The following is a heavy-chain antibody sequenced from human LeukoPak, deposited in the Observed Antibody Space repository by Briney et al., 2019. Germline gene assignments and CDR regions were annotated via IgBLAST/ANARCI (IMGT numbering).Heavy chain of an antibody. CDR3: ARGRRFLDIVVVPAAPAAFDY. J-gene: IGHJ4*02. CDR1: GGSFSGYY. V-gene: IGHV4-34*01. Sequence: PSETLSLTCAVYGGSFSGYYWSWIRQPPGKGLEWIGEINHSGSTNYNPSLKSRVTISVDTSKNQFSLKLSSVTAADTAVYYCARGRRFLDIVVVPAAPAAFDYWGQRTLVTVSS. D-gene: IGHD2-2*01. CDR2: INHSGST.